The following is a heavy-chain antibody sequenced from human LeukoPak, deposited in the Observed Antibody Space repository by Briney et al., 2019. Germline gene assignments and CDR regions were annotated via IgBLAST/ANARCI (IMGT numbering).Heavy chain of an antibody. Sequence: QTGGSLSLTCAASGFTFRRYWMHWVRQAPGKGLVWVALSNSDGSSTSYADSVRGPFTISRDNARDTVSLQLNNLRAEDTAVYYCARDVNHHFDYWGQGTLVTVSS. CDR1: GFTFRRYW. V-gene: IGHV3-74*01. J-gene: IGHJ4*02. D-gene: IGHD1-14*01. CDR2: SNSDGSST. CDR3: ARDVNHHFDY.